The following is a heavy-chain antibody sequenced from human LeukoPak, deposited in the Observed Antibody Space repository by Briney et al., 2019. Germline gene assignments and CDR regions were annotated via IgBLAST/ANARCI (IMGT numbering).Heavy chain of an antibody. V-gene: IGHV3-30*03. CDR2: ISYDGSNK. D-gene: IGHD4-17*01. CDR1: GFTFSSYG. CDR3: ASSTVTQYYFDY. J-gene: IGHJ4*02. Sequence: GGSLRLSCAASGFTFSSYGMHWVRQAPGKGLEWVAVISYDGSNKYYADSVKGRFTISRDNSKNTLYLQMNSLRAEDTAVYYCASSTVTQYYFDYWGQGTLVTVSS.